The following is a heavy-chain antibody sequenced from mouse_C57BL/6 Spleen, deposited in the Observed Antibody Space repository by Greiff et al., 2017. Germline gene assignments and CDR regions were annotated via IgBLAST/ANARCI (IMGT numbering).Heavy chain of an antibody. J-gene: IGHJ4*01. CDR2: INPSTGGT. CDR3: ARRYRAMDY. V-gene: IGHV1-53*01. Sequence: QVQLQQSGTELVTPGASVKLSCKASGYTFTSYWMPWVKQRPGQGLEWIGHINPSTGGTNYNEKLKSKATLTVDKSSSTADMQLSSLTSEDSAVYYGARRYRAMDYWGQGTSVTVSS. CDR1: GYTFTSYW.